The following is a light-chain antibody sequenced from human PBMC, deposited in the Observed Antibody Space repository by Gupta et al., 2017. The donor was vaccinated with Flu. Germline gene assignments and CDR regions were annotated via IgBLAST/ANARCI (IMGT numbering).Light chain of an antibody. J-gene: IGKJ4*01. CDR1: QSTVKY. V-gene: IGKV1-39*01. CDR2: AAS. Sequence: PMTQFPSSLSASVGDRVSITCRASQSTVKYLNWYQQKPGKAPKLLICAASTVQTGVPSRFSGSGSGTDFTLTISKLQPEDIAVYYCQQSDRAPFTFGRGTKVEI. CDR3: QQSDRAPFT.